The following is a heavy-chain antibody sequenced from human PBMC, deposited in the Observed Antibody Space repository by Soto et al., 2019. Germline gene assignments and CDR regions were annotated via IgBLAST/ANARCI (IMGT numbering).Heavy chain of an antibody. Sequence: QVQLVESGGGVVQPGRSLRLSCAASGFTFSSYGMHWVRQAPGKGLEWVAVIWYDGSNKYYADSVKGRFTISRDNSKNTLYLQMNSLRAEDTAVYYCARDAGAYRGGDCYADYWGQGTLVTVSS. D-gene: IGHD2-21*02. CDR2: IWYDGSNK. J-gene: IGHJ4*02. V-gene: IGHV3-33*01. CDR3: ARDAGAYRGGDCYADY. CDR1: GFTFSSYG.